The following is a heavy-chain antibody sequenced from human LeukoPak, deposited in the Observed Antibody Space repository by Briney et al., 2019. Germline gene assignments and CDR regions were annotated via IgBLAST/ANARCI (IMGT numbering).Heavy chain of an antibody. D-gene: IGHD6-13*01. Sequence: SETLSLTCTVSGGSISSYYWSWIRQPPGKGLEWIGYIYYSGSTNYNPSLKSRVTISVDKSKSQFSLKMSSVTAADTAVYYCARKGSNWAYWYFDLWGRGTQVTVSS. CDR1: GGSISSYY. V-gene: IGHV4-59*12. CDR3: ARKGSNWAYWYFDL. J-gene: IGHJ2*01. CDR2: IYYSGST.